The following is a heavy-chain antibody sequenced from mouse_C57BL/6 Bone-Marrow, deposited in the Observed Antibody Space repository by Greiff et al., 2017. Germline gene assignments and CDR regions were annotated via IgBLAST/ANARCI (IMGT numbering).Heavy chain of an antibody. CDR1: GYTFTDYE. V-gene: IGHV1-15*01. Sequence: QVQLKQSGAELVRPGASVTLSCKASGYTFTDYEMHWVKQTPVHGLEWIGAIDPETGGTAYNQKFKGKAILTAEKSSSTAYMELRSLTSEDSAVYYCTPIPGFAYWGQGTLVTVSA. CDR2: IDPETGGT. J-gene: IGHJ3*01. CDR3: TPIPGFAY.